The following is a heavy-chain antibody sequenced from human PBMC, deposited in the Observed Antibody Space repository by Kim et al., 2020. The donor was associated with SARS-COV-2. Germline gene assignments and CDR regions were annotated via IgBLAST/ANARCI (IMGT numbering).Heavy chain of an antibody. CDR3: ARRGGCRTSSCYIQVPFDF. V-gene: IGHV3-7*01. CDR2: IKEDGSEK. J-gene: IGHJ4*02. Sequence: GGSLRLSCAASGVTFSSYWMTWVRQAPGKGLEWVANIKEDGSEKFYADSVQGRFTISRDNAKNSLYLQMNNLRVEDTAVYYCARRGGCRTSSCYIQVPFDFWGQGTLVIVSS. D-gene: IGHD2-2*02. CDR1: GVTFSSYW.